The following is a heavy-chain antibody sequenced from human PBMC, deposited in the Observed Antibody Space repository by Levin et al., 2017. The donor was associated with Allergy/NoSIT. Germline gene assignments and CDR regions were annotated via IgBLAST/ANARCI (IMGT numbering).Heavy chain of an antibody. V-gene: IGHV4-39*01. CDR2: MHYTGNT. CDR1: GASISSFGYY. Sequence: SETLSLTCTVSGASISSFGYYWDWIRQPPGKGLEWIGNMHYTGNTYYNPSLRSRVTISIDTSKNQVSLKLNSVTAADTAMYFCASQPGGVLSIDAFDVWGQGTMVAVSS. D-gene: IGHD5/OR15-5a*01. CDR3: ASQPGGVLSIDAFDV. J-gene: IGHJ3*01.